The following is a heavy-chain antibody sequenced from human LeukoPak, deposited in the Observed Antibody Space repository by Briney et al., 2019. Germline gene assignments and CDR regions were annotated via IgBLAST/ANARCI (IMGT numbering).Heavy chain of an antibody. J-gene: IGHJ4*02. Sequence: PGGSLRLSCAASGFTFSSYGMHWVRQAPGKGLEWVAVIWYDGSNKYYADSVKGRFTISRDNSKNTLYLQMNSLRAEDTAVYYCARDPLYCGDYVRFDYWGQGTLVTVSS. CDR2: IWYDGSNK. V-gene: IGHV3-33*01. CDR1: GFTFSSYG. D-gene: IGHD4-17*01. CDR3: ARDPLYCGDYVRFDY.